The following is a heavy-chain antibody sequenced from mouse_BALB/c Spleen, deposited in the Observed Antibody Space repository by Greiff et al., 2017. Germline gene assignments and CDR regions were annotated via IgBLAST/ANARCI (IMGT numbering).Heavy chain of an antibody. Sequence: EVMLVESGGGLVQPGGSLKLSCAASGFTFSSYGMSWVRQTPDKRLELVATINSNGGSTYYPDSVKGRFTISRDNAKNTLYLQMSSLKSEDTAMYYCAREDYYGYMYYFDYWGQGTTLTVSS. J-gene: IGHJ2*01. CDR1: GFTFSSYG. V-gene: IGHV5-6-3*01. CDR2: INSNGGST. D-gene: IGHD1-2*01. CDR3: AREDYYGYMYYFDY.